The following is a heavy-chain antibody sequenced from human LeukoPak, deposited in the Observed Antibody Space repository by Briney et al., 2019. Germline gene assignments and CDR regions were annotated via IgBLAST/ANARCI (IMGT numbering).Heavy chain of an antibody. CDR2: ISRSGGST. CDR1: GFTFSSYG. V-gene: IGHV3-23*01. D-gene: IGHD6-25*01. Sequence: GGSLRLSCAASGFTFSSYGMSWVRQAPGKGLEWVSSISRSGGSTHYADSVKGRFTISRDNSKKTLYLQMNSLRAEDTAVYYCAKEGARGYNWFDLWGQGTLVTVSS. J-gene: IGHJ5*02. CDR3: AKEGARGYNWFDL.